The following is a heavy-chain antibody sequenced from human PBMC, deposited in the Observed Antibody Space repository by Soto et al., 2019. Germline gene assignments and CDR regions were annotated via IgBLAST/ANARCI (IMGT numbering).Heavy chain of an antibody. CDR2: IIPIFGTA. D-gene: IGHD6-13*01. Sequence: EASVKVSCKASGGTFSSYAISWVRQAPGQGLEWMGGIIPIFGTANYAQKFQGRVTITADESTSTAYMELSSLRSEDTAVYYCARDRVAAAGTHWFDPWGQGTLVTVSS. CDR3: ARDRVAAAGTHWFDP. V-gene: IGHV1-69*13. CDR1: GGTFSSYA. J-gene: IGHJ5*02.